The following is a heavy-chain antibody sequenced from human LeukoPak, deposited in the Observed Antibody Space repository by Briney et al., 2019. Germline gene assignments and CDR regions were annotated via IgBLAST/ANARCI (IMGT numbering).Heavy chain of an antibody. V-gene: IGHV3-23*01. D-gene: IGHD3-10*01. CDR1: GFTFSSYA. J-gene: IGHJ6*03. CDR3: ARDRYYGSENYYYYYHMDV. Sequence: GGSLRLSCAASGFTFSSYAMNWVRQAPGKGLEWVSGLSGSGDSTHYADSVKGRFTISRDNSKNTLHLQMNSLRAEDTALYYCARDRYYGSENYYYYYHMDVWGTGTTVTVSS. CDR2: LSGSGDST.